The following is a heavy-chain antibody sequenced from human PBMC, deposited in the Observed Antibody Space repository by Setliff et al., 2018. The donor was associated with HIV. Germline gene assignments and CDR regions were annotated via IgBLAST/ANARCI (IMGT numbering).Heavy chain of an antibody. D-gene: IGHD3-3*01. J-gene: IGHJ6*02. CDR1: GFTVSDNY. Sequence: PGGSLRLSCAASGFTVSDNYMSWVRQAPGKGLEWVSVIYGGGTTHYADSVKGRFTISRDNSKNTVYLQMNSLRVEDTAVYYCARELYREWLLYRPDYVMDVWGQGTTVTVSS. CDR2: IYGGGTT. V-gene: IGHV3-53*05. CDR3: ARELYREWLLYRPDYVMDV.